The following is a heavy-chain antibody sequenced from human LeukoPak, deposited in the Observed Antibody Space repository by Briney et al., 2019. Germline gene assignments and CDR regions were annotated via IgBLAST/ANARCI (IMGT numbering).Heavy chain of an antibody. J-gene: IGHJ4*02. CDR1: GYTFSSYS. V-gene: IGHV3-48*04. Sequence: GRSLRLSCAASGYTFSSYSMNWIRQAPGKGLEWVSYISSSGSTIYYADSVKGRFTISRDNAKNSLYLQMNSLRAEDTAVYYCAASRESPFDYWGQGTLVTVSS. CDR2: ISSSGSTI. CDR3: AASRESPFDY.